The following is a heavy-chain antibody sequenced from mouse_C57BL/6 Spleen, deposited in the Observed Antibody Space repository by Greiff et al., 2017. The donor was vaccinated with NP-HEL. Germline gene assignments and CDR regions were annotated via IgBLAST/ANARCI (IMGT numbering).Heavy chain of an antibody. CDR2: ISSGGSYT. J-gene: IGHJ1*03. V-gene: IGHV5-6*01. D-gene: IGHD1-1*01. CDR3: ASLLITKGDWYFDV. Sequence: EVQLVESGGDLVKPGGSLKLSCAASGFTFSSYGMSWVRQTPDKRLEWVATISSGGSYTYYPDSVKGRFTISRDNAKNTLYLQMSSLKSEDTAMYYCASLLITKGDWYFDVWGTGTTVTVSS. CDR1: GFTFSSYG.